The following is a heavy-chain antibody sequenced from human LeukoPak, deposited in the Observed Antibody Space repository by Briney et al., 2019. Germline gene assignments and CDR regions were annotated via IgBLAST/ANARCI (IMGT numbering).Heavy chain of an antibody. D-gene: IGHD2-21*01. CDR2: IKSDGGEA. CDR3: ASGAGWMIES. CDR1: GFSFSTSW. Sequence: GGSLRLFCAASGFSFSTSWMNWVRQATGKGLEWIAIIKSDGGEAIYVDSVRGRFTISRDNAKNSLHLQMNSLRAEDTAVYYCASGAGWMIESWGQGTQVTVSS. J-gene: IGHJ4*02. V-gene: IGHV3-7*01.